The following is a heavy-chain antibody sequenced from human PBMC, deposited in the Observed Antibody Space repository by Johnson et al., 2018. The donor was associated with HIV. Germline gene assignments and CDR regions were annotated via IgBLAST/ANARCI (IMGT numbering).Heavy chain of an antibody. Sequence: QVQLVESGGGVVQPGRSLRLSCAASGFTFSSYAMHWVRQAPGKGLEWVAVISYDGSNKYYADSVKGRFTISRDNSKNTLYLQMNSQRAEETAVYYCAREVYTSRGAFDIWGQGTMVTVSS. CDR2: ISYDGSNK. V-gene: IGHV3-30*04. CDR1: GFTFSSYA. CDR3: AREVYTSRGAFDI. D-gene: IGHD3-16*01. J-gene: IGHJ3*02.